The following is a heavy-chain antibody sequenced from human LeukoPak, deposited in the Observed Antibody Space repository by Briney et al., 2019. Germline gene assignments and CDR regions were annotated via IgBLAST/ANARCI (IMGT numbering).Heavy chain of an antibody. Sequence: SETLSLTCTVSGGSISSSSYYWGWIRQPPGKGLEWIGSIYYSGSTYYNPSLKSRVTISVDTSKNQFSLKLSSVTAADTAVYYCARGEQWLDWGQGTLVTVSS. V-gene: IGHV4-39*07. J-gene: IGHJ4*02. CDR3: ARGEQWLD. CDR2: IYYSGST. D-gene: IGHD6-19*01. CDR1: GGSISSSSYY.